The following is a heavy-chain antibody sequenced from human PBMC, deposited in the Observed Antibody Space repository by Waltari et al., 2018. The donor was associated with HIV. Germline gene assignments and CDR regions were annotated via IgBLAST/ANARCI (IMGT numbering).Heavy chain of an antibody. CDR1: GFTFSSYA. J-gene: IGHJ4*02. CDR2: ISGSGGDT. CDR3: AKVGLSGRWLLRRPFYFDY. V-gene: IGHV3-23*01. D-gene: IGHD3-10*01. Sequence: LLESGGNLVQPGGSLTLYCAASGFTFSSYAMTWVRQAPGKGLEWVSGISGSGGDTLFADSVKGRFTISRDASTVYLSMNRLTAEDTAVYYCAKVGLSGRWLLRRPFYFDYWGQGILVTVSS.